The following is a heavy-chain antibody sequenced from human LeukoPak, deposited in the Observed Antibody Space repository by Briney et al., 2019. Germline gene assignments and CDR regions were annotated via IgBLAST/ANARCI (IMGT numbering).Heavy chain of an antibody. Sequence: SVKVSCKASGGTFISYAISWVRQAPGQGLEWMGGIIPIFGTANYAQKFQGRVTMTRDTSTSTVYMELSSLRSEDTAVYYCARWAGTRYFDYWGQGTLVTVSS. V-gene: IGHV1-69*05. CDR3: ARWAGTRYFDY. CDR1: GGTFISYA. J-gene: IGHJ4*02. D-gene: IGHD1-1*01. CDR2: IIPIFGTA.